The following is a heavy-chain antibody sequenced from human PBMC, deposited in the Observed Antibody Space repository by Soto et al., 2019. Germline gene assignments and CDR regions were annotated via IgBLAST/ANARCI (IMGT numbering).Heavy chain of an antibody. Sequence: QVQLVQSGAEVKKPGSSVKVSCKTSGDIFSGYSISWVRQAPGQGLEWMGGIIPIFGTTNYAQRFHGRVTITADKSTSTVYLELYSLKSEDTAVYYCARDLGSGYDPVEYWGQGTLVTVSS. CDR3: ARDLGSGYDPVEY. V-gene: IGHV1-69*14. CDR1: GDIFSGYS. CDR2: IIPIFGTT. J-gene: IGHJ4*02. D-gene: IGHD5-12*01.